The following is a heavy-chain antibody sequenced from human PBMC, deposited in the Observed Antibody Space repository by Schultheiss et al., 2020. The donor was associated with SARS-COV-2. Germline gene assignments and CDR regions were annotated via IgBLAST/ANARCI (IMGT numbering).Heavy chain of an antibody. CDR3: ARTYCSSTSCYPFDY. Sequence: SQTLSLTCTVSGGSISSGSYYWSWIRQPAGKGLEWIGYIYYSGSTYYNPSLKSRVTISVDKSKNQFSLRLSSVTAADTAVYYCARTYCSSTSCYPFDYWGQGTLVTVSS. CDR2: IYYSGST. CDR1: GGSISSGSYY. D-gene: IGHD2-2*01. J-gene: IGHJ4*02. V-gene: IGHV4-61*10.